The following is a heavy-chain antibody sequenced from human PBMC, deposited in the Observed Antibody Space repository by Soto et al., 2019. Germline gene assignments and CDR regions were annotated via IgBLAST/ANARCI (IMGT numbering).Heavy chain of an antibody. CDR2: ASYDGSYK. J-gene: IGHJ4*02. Sequence: QVQLVESGGGVVQPGRSLRLSCAASGFTFSSFGMHWVRQAPGKGLEWVAVASYDGSYKYYADSVKGRFTISRDNSKNTLYLQMNSLRAEDTAVYCCAKERSVVATTPDFDYWGQGTLVTVSS. CDR1: GFTFSSFG. V-gene: IGHV3-30*18. CDR3: AKERSVVATTPDFDY. D-gene: IGHD5-12*01.